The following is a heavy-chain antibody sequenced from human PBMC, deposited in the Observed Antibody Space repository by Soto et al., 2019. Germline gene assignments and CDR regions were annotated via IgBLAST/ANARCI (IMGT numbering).Heavy chain of an antibody. CDR3: TNHPHRPTIAARPDDYYYHYKDV. V-gene: IGHV3-30*18. Sequence: QVQLVESGGGVVQPGMSLRLSWAASGFTFSSYGMHWVRQAPGKGLEWVAVISYDGSNKYYADSVQGRFTISRDNSRTTLFLQRNDLGAGDRPVYYCTNHPHRPTIAARPDDYYYHYKDVCCKMNTVTVSS. CDR1: GFTFSSYG. CDR2: ISYDGSNK. J-gene: IGHJ6*03. D-gene: IGHD6-6*01.